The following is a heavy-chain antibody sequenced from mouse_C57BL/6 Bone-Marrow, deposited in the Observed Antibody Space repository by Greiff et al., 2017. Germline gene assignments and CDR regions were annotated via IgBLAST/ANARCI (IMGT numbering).Heavy chain of an antibody. D-gene: IGHD1-1*01. J-gene: IGHJ3*01. CDR1: GYTFTSYW. Sequence: QVQLQQPGAELVKPGASVKMSCKASGYTFTSYWITWVKQRPGQGLEWIGDIYPGSGSTNYNEKFKSKATLTVDTSSSTAYMQLSSLTSEDSAVYYCAREYYGSISWFAYWGQGTLVTVSA. V-gene: IGHV1-55*01. CDR2: IYPGSGST. CDR3: AREYYGSISWFAY.